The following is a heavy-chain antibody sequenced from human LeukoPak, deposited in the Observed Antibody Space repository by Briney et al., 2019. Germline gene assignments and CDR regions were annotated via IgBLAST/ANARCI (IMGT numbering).Heavy chain of an antibody. J-gene: IGHJ4*02. Sequence: GGSLRLSCAASGFTFSSYWMSWVRQAPGKGLERVANIKQDGSEKYYVDSVKGRFTISRDNAKNSLYLQMNSLRAEYTAVYYCARLSSSWYEFDYWGQGTLVTVSS. CDR2: IKQDGSEK. CDR1: GFTFSSYW. CDR3: ARLSSSWYEFDY. D-gene: IGHD6-13*01. V-gene: IGHV3-7*01.